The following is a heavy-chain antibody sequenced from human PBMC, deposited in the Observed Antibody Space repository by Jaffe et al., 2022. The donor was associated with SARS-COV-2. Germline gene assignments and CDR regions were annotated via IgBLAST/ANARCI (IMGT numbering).Heavy chain of an antibody. J-gene: IGHJ6*03. CDR1: GGSFSGYY. D-gene: IGHD4-17*01. Sequence: QVQLQQWGAGLLKPSETLSLTCAVYGGSFSGYYWSWIRQPPGKGLEWIGEINHSGSTNYNPSLKSRVSISVDTSKNQFSLKLSSVTAADTAVYYCARGAGDYGGLGYYYYYMDVWGKGTTVTVSS. V-gene: IGHV4-34*02. CDR3: ARGAGDYGGLGYYYYYMDV. CDR2: INHSGST.